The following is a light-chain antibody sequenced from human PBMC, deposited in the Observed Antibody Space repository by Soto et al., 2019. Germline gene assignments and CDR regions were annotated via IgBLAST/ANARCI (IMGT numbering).Light chain of an antibody. J-gene: IGLJ3*02. Sequence: QSALAQPPSASGSPGQSVTISYTGSGSDIGAYNFVSWYQQHPGKAPKLMIFGVTERPSGVPDRFSGSKSGNTASLTVSGLQADDEAVYYCYSYAGRNIWVFGGGTKLT. CDR3: YSYAGRNIWV. CDR1: GSDIGAYNF. CDR2: GVT. V-gene: IGLV2-8*01.